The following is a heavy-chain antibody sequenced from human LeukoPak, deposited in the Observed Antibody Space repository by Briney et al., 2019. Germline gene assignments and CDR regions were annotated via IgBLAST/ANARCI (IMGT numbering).Heavy chain of an antibody. CDR1: GFTFSSYW. V-gene: IGHV3-74*01. D-gene: IGHD3-22*01. CDR3: ARGWVPSDITLK. J-gene: IGHJ3*01. Sequence: GGSLRLSCAASGFTFSSYWMHWVRQAPGKGLVWVARINSDGSDTNYADSVKGRFTISRDNARNTVYLQMNCLRAEDTTVYYCARGWVPSDITLKWGQGTMVTVSS. CDR2: INSDGSDT.